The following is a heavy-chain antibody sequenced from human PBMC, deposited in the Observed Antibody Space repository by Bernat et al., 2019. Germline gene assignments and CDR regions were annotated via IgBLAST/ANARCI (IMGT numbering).Heavy chain of an antibody. D-gene: IGHD2-2*01. CDR1: DGFFSDYY. V-gene: IGHV4-34*01. CDR3: ARGPCTSNDCYGFDV. Sequence: QVQLQQWGAGLLKPSETLSLTCAVYDGFFSDYYWSWIRQPPGKGLEWIGEINQSGDTKYNPSLKSRVTISGHMSKKQFSLSLNSVTAADTAVYYCARGPCTSNDCYGFDVWGQGTMVTVSS. CDR2: INQSGDT. J-gene: IGHJ3*01.